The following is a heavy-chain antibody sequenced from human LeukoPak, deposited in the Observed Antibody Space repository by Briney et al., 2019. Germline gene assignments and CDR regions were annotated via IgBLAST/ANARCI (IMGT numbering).Heavy chain of an antibody. CDR2: IYYSGST. Sequence: SETLSLTCTVSGGSISSYYGSWIRQPPGKGLEWIGYIYYSGSTNYNPSLKSRVTISVDTSKNQFSLKLSSVTAADTAVYYCARNGDYLAFDIWGQGTMVTVSS. V-gene: IGHV4-59*01. D-gene: IGHD4-17*01. CDR3: ARNGDYLAFDI. J-gene: IGHJ3*02. CDR1: GGSISSYY.